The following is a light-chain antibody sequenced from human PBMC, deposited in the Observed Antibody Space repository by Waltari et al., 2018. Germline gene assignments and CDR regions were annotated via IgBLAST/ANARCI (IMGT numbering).Light chain of an antibody. CDR2: EVS. Sequence: QSALTQPPSASGSPGPPVTISCTGTSRDVGGYNYVSWYQQHSGKAPKLMIYEVSKRPSGVPDRFSGSKSGNTASLTVSGLQDEDEADYYCSSYAGSNYYVFGTGTKVTVL. CDR3: SSYAGSNYYV. CDR1: SRDVGGYNY. J-gene: IGLJ1*01. V-gene: IGLV2-8*01.